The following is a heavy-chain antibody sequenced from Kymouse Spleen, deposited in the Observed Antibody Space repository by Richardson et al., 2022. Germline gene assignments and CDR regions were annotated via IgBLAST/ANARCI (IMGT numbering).Heavy chain of an antibody. CDR3: ARSKYSS*RPFDY. CDR1: GGSISSSSYY. V-gene: IGHV4-39*01. CDR2: IYYSGST. D-gene: IGHD6-6*01. J-gene: IGHJ4*02. Sequence: QLQLQESGPGLVKPSETLSLTCTVSGGSISSSSYYWGWIRQPPGKGLEWIGSIYYSGSTYYNPSLKSRVTISVDTSKNQFSLKLSSVTAADTAVYYCARSKYSS*RPFDYWGQGTLVTVSS.